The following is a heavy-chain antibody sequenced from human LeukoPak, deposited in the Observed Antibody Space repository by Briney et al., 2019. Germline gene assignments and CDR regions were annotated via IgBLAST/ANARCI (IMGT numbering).Heavy chain of an antibody. J-gene: IGHJ4*02. CDR2: ISSSGSTI. V-gene: IGHV3-11*01. Sequence: GGSLRLSCAASGFTFSDSYMSWIRQAPGKGLEYISYISSSGSTIYYADSVKGRFTLSRDNAKNSLSLEMNSLRAEDTAVYYCARGKYSFDYWGQGTLVTVSS. CDR3: ARGKYSFDY. CDR1: GFTFSDSY.